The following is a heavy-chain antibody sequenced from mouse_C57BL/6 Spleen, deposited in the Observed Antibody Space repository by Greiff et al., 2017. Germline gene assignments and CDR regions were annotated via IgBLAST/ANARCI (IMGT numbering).Heavy chain of an antibody. V-gene: IGHV1-55*01. CDR1: GYTFTSYW. CDR3: AIYDYDGGNYAMDY. D-gene: IGHD2-4*01. Sequence: QVQLKQPGAELVKPGASVKMSCKASGYTFTSYWITWVKQRPGQGLEWIGDIYPGSGSTNYNEKFKSKATLTVDTSSSTAYMQLSSLTSEDSAVYYCAIYDYDGGNYAMDYWGQGTSVTVSS. CDR2: IYPGSGST. J-gene: IGHJ4*01.